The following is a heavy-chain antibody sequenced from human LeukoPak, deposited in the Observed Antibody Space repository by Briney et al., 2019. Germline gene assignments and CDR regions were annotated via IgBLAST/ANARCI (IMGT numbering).Heavy chain of an antibody. D-gene: IGHD3-22*01. V-gene: IGHV4-59*08. J-gene: IGHJ2*01. CDR2: IYYSGST. CDR1: GGSISSYY. CDR3: ARRSRGYYSTPSYWYFDL. Sequence: SETLSLTCTVSGGSISSYYWSWIRQPPGKGLEWIGYIYYSGSTNYNPSLKSRVTISVDTSKNQFSLKLSSVTAADTAVYYCARRSRGYYSTPSYWYFDLWGRGTLVTVSS.